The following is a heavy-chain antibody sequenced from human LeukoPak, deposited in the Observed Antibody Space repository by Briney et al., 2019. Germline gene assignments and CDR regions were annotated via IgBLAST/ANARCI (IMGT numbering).Heavy chain of an antibody. CDR2: ISSNGGST. V-gene: IGHV3-64D*06. CDR3: VKDALRYCSSTSCYADY. Sequence: GGSLRLSCSASGFTFSSYAMHWVRQAPGKGLECVSAISSNGGSTYYADSVKGRFTISRDNSKNTLYLQMSSLRAEDTAVYYCVKDALRYCSSTSCYADYWGQGTLVTVSS. J-gene: IGHJ4*02. D-gene: IGHD2-2*01. CDR1: GFTFSSYA.